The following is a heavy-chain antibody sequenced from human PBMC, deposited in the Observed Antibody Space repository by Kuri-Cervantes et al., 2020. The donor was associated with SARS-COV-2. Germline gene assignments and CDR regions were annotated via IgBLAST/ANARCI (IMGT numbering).Heavy chain of an antibody. Sequence: GGSLRLSCAASGFTSSSYWMSWVRQAPGKGLEWVANIKQDGSEKYYVDSVKGRFTISRDNAKNSLYLQMNSLRAEDTAVYYCARDLRLWQQLVTGYYFDYWGQGTLVTVSS. CDR2: IKQDGSEK. CDR1: GFTSSSYW. J-gene: IGHJ4*02. V-gene: IGHV3-7*01. D-gene: IGHD6-13*01. CDR3: ARDLRLWQQLVTGYYFDY.